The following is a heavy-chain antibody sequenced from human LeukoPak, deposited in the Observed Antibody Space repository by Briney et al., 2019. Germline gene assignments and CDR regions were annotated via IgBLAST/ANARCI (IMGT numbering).Heavy chain of an antibody. CDR3: ARGTSIASYFDY. CDR2: IYHSGST. V-gene: IGHV4-30-2*01. D-gene: IGHD2/OR15-2a*01. J-gene: IGHJ4*02. CDR1: GGSISSGGYS. Sequence: SQTLSLTCAVSGGSISSGGYSWSWIRQPPGKGLEWIGYIYHSGSTYYNPSLKSRVTISVDRSKNQFSLKLSSVTAADTAVYYCARGTSIASYFDYWGQGTLATVSS.